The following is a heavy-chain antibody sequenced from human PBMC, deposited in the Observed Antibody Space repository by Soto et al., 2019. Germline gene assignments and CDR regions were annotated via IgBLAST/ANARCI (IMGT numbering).Heavy chain of an antibody. J-gene: IGHJ4*02. CDR1: GNTFTSYD. D-gene: IGHD5-12*01. V-gene: IGHV1-8*01. CDR3: TRALPSGGYGPYYFDF. Sequence: ASVKVSCKASGNTFTSYDTNWVRQATGQGLEWMGWMNPNSGNTGYAQKFQGRVTMTRNTSISTAYMELSSLRSEDTAVYYCTRALPSGGYGPYYFDFWGQGTLVTVSS. CDR2: MNPNSGNT.